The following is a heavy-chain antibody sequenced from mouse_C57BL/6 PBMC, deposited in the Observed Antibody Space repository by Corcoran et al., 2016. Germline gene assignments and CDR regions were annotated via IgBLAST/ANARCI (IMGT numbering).Heavy chain of an antibody. CDR3: ARWAYYYGFDY. V-gene: IGHV14-2*01. J-gene: IGHJ2*01. D-gene: IGHD1-1*01. CDR2: IDPEDGET. Sequence: EVQLQQSGAELVKPGASVKLSCTASGFNIKDYYMHWVKQRSEQGLEWSGRIDPEDGETKYAQKFQGKATITADTSSNTAYLQLSSLTSEDTAVYYCARWAYYYGFDYWGQGTTLTVSS. CDR1: GFNIKDYY.